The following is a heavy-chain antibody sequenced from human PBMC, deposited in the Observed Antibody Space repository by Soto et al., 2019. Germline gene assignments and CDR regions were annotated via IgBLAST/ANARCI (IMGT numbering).Heavy chain of an antibody. D-gene: IGHD5-18*01. CDR1: GGTFSSYA. Sequence: ASVKVSCKASGGTFSSYAISWVRQAPGQGLEWMGGIIPIFGTANYAQKFQGRVTITADESTSTAYMELSSLRSEDTAVYYCARTGYSYGNDAFDIWGQGTMVTVSS. V-gene: IGHV1-69*13. CDR2: IIPIFGTA. J-gene: IGHJ3*02. CDR3: ARTGYSYGNDAFDI.